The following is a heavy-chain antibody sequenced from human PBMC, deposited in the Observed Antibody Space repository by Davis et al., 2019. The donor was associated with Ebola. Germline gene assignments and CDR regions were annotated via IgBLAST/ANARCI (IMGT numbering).Heavy chain of an antibody. V-gene: IGHV1-46*01. J-gene: IGHJ6*04. D-gene: IGHD3-10*01. CDR2: INPNDGRT. CDR3: ARSHYGSGSYHYYSSMDV. CDR1: GYTFTNYY. Sequence: AASVKVSCKASGYTFTNYYMHWVRQAPGQGLEWMGMINPNDGRTIYAQKFQGRVTITADESTSTAYMELSSLTSEDTAVYYCARSHYGSGSYHYYSSMDVWGKGTTVTVS.